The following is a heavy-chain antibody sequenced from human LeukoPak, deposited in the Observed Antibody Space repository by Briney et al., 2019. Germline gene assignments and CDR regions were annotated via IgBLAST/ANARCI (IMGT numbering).Heavy chain of an antibody. Sequence: PGGSLRLSCAASGFTFSSYEMNWVRQAPGKGLEWVSYISSSASTILYADSVKGRFTISRDNAKNSLYLRMNSLRAEDTAVYYCAREARITGTPIDYWGQGTLVTVSS. CDR3: AREARITGTPIDY. V-gene: IGHV3-48*03. CDR2: ISSSASTI. J-gene: IGHJ4*02. D-gene: IGHD1-7*01. CDR1: GFTFSSYE.